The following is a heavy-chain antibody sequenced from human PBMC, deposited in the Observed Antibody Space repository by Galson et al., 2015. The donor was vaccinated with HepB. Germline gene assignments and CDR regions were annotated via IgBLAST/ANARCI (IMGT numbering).Heavy chain of an antibody. CDR3: ARWGYSGTWYWIDQ. CDR1: GFTFSSFW. D-gene: IGHD6-13*01. CDR2: IKPDGSEK. J-gene: IGHJ5*02. Sequence: SLRLSCAVSGFTFSSFWMPWVRQAPGEGLEWVANIKPDGSEKYYLDSVKGRFTISRDNAKNSLFLQMTSLRAEDTAAYYCARWGYSGTWYWIDQWGQGTLVTVSS. V-gene: IGHV3-7*01.